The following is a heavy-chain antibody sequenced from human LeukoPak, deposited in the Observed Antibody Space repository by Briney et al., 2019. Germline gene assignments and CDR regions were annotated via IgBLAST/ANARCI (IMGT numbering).Heavy chain of an antibody. Sequence: SETLSLTCTVSGGSISSYYWSWIRQPPGKGLEWIGYIYYSGSTNYNPSLKSRVTISVDTSKNQFSLKLSSVTAADTAVYYCARGPYYYDNSAFDIWGQGTMVTVSS. CDR2: IYYSGST. CDR1: GGSISSYY. V-gene: IGHV4-59*01. CDR3: ARGPYYYDNSAFDI. D-gene: IGHD3-22*01. J-gene: IGHJ3*02.